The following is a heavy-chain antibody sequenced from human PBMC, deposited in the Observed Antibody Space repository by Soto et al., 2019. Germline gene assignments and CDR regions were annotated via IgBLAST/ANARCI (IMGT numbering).Heavy chain of an antibody. CDR3: AGDIGYSVDTAYGAYDI. Sequence: PSETLSLTCTVSGGSISSGGYYWSWIRQHPGKGLEWIGYIYYSGSTYYNPSLKSRVTISVDTSKNQFSLKLSSVTAADTAVYYCAGDIGYSVDTAYGAYDIWGQGTMVTVSS. CDR2: IYYSGST. J-gene: IGHJ3*02. CDR1: GGSISSGGYY. D-gene: IGHD5-18*01. V-gene: IGHV4-31*03.